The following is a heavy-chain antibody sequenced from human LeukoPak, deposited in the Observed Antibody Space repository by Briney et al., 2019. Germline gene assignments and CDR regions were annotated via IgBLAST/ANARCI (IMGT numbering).Heavy chain of an antibody. Sequence: GGSVRLSCAASGFTFSRHWMHWVLQVPGKGLVWVSRVNGDGSSRSYADSVEGRFTTSRDNAKNTLYLQMNSLRAEDTAVYYCARSPQEGDYDFWSGFNYYFDDWGQGTLVCVSS. V-gene: IGHV3-74*01. D-gene: IGHD3-3*01. J-gene: IGHJ4*02. CDR3: ARSPQEGDYDFWSGFNYYFDD. CDR2: VNGDGSSR. CDR1: GFTFSRHW.